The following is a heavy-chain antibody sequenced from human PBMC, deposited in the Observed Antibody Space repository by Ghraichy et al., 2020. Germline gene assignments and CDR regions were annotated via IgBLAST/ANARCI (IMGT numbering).Heavy chain of an antibody. CDR2: ISGSGGST. J-gene: IGHJ4*02. V-gene: IGHV3-23*01. Sequence: GGSLRLSCAASGFTFSSYAMSWVRQAPGKGLEWVSAISGSGGSTYYADSVKGRFTISRDNSKNTLYLQMNSLRAEDTAVYYCAKEVGPLEPVGATPWDYWGQGTLVTVSS. D-gene: IGHD1-26*01. CDR3: AKEVGPLEPVGATPWDY. CDR1: GFTFSSYA.